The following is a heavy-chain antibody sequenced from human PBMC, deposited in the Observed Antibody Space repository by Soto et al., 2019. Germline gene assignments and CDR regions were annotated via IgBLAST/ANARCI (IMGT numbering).Heavy chain of an antibody. CDR3: ARAYTYDFDY. J-gene: IGHJ4*02. CDR2: VFWHDDK. Sequence: QITLKESGPTLVKPTQTLTLTCTFSGFSCGVSGVGVGWIRQPPGKALEWLALVFWHDDKRYNPSLRSRLTITKDAPKNQVVLTMTNMDPLDTATYFCARAYTYDFDYWGQGTLVSVSS. CDR1: GFSCGVSGVG. D-gene: IGHD5-18*01. V-gene: IGHV2-5*01.